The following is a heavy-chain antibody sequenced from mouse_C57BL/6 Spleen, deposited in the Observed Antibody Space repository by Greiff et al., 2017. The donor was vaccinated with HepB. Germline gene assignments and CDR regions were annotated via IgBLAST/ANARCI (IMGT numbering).Heavy chain of an antibody. CDR2: IDPETGGT. CDR1: GYTFTDYE. Sequence: VQLQQSGAELVRPGASVTLSCKASGYTFTDYEMHWVKQTPVHGLEWIGAIDPETGGTAYNQKFKGKAILTADKSSSTAYMELRSLTSEDSAVYYCTRSLYDGYYGYAMDYWGQGTSVTVSS. V-gene: IGHV1-15*01. D-gene: IGHD2-3*01. J-gene: IGHJ4*01. CDR3: TRSLYDGYYGYAMDY.